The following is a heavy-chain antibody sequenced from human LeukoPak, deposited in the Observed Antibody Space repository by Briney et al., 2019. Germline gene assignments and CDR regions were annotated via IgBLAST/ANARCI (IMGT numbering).Heavy chain of an antibody. CDR1: GGSISSSSYY. CDR3: ARVWSGYSSSWYPLYFDY. D-gene: IGHD6-13*01. V-gene: IGHV4-39*07. Sequence: SETLSLTCTVSGGSISSSSYYWGWIRQPPGKGLEWIGSIYYSGSTYYNPSLKSRVTISVDTSKNQFSLKLSSVTAADTAAYYCARVWSGYSSSWYPLYFDYWGQGTLVTVSS. J-gene: IGHJ4*02. CDR2: IYYSGST.